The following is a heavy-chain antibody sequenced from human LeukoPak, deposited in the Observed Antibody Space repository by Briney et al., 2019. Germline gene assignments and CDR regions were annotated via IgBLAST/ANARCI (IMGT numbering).Heavy chain of an antibody. CDR3: AGSFGLGNDAFDV. D-gene: IGHD7-27*01. CDR1: GGSVSSNTGA. Sequence: SQTLSLTFAISGGSVSSNTGAWNWVRQSPSRGLEWLGRTFYRSRWYNDYAVSVKSRININPDTSKNQFSLLLNSVSPEDTAVYYCAGSFGLGNDAFDVWGQGTVVTVSS. J-gene: IGHJ3*01. CDR2: TFYRSRWYN. V-gene: IGHV6-1*01.